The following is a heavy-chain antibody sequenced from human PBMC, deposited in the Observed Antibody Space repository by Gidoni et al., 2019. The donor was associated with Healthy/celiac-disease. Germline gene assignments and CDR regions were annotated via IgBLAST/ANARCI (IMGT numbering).Heavy chain of an antibody. D-gene: IGHD5-18*01. J-gene: IGHJ4*02. CDR1: GGSISSYY. CDR3: TRDQGGGQLWSL. Sequence: QVQLQESGPGLVKPSEPLSLTCTVSGGSISSYYWRWIRQPPGKGLEWIGYVYYSGSTNYNPSLKSRVTISIDTSKNQFSLKLTSVTAADTAVYYCTRDQGGGQLWSLWGQGTLVTVSS. CDR2: VYYSGST. V-gene: IGHV4-59*01.